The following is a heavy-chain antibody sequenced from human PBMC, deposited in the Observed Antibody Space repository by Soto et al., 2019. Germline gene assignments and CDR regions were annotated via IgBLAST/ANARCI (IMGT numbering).Heavy chain of an antibody. CDR1: GGPISSYY. D-gene: IGHD6-19*01. CDR2: IYYSGST. Sequence: QVQLQESGPGLVKPSETLSLNCTVSGGPISSYYWSWIRQSPGKGLEWIGYIYYSGSTNYNPSLKSRVPXXXDXXKNQFSLELSSVTAADTAVYYCARGSSGWPPRLDYWGQGTLVTASS. V-gene: IGHV4-59*01. CDR3: ARGSSGWPPRLDY. J-gene: IGHJ4*02.